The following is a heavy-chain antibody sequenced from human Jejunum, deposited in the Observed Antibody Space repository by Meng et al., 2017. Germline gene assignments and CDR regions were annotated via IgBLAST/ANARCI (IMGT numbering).Heavy chain of an antibody. J-gene: IGHJ4*02. CDR3: ARGGYYSFDY. CDR2: IYHSGST. V-gene: IGHV4-4*02. D-gene: IGHD5-18*01. Sequence: QVQLKESGPGLVKPSETLSLTCAVSGGSISSVYWWTWVRQSPGKGLEWIGEIYHSGSTNYNPSLKSRVTIPVDKSKNQFSLKLTSVTAADTAVYYCARGGYYSFDYWGQGTLVTVSS. CDR1: GGSISSVYW.